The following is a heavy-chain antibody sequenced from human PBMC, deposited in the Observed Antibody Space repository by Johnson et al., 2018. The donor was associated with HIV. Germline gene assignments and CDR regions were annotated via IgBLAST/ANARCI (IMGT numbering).Heavy chain of an antibody. CDR2: ISYDGSNK. D-gene: IGHD1-26*01. CDR3: AKGGSYSDEWAFDI. J-gene: IGHJ3*02. Sequence: QVQLVESGGGVAQPGRSLRLSCAASGFTFSSYALHWVRQAPGKGLEWVTVISYDGSNKYYADSVKGRFTISRDNSKNTLYLQMNSLRAEDTAVYYCAKGGSYSDEWAFDIWGQGTMVTVSS. V-gene: IGHV3-30*04. CDR1: GFTFSSYA.